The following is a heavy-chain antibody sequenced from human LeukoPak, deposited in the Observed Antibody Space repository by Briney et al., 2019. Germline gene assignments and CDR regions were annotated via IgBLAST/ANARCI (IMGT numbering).Heavy chain of an antibody. Sequence: GGSLRLSCAASGFTFSSYAMHWGRQAPGKGLEWVAVIWYDGSNKYYADSVKGRSTISRDNSKNTLYLQMNSLRADDTAVYYCAKVTDSSGYFPSDYWGQGTLVTDSS. CDR1: GFTFSSYA. CDR2: IWYDGSNK. V-gene: IGHV3-33*06. D-gene: IGHD3-22*01. J-gene: IGHJ4*02. CDR3: AKVTDSSGYFPSDY.